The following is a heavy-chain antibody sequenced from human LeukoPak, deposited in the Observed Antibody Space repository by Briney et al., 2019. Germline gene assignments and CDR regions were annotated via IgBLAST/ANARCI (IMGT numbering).Heavy chain of an antibody. Sequence: GESRKISCKGSGYSFSNYWIAWVRQMPGKGLEWMGIIYPDDSNTRYSPSFQGQVTISADKSISIASLQWSSLKASDTAMYYCARTNLWFGELDAFDIWGQGTLVTVSS. CDR1: GYSFSNYW. D-gene: IGHD3-10*01. CDR3: ARTNLWFGELDAFDI. J-gene: IGHJ3*02. V-gene: IGHV5-51*01. CDR2: IYPDDSNT.